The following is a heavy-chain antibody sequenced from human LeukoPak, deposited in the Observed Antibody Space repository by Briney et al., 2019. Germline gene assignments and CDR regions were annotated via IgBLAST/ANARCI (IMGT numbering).Heavy chain of an antibody. CDR3: ARARGSSGSYRPYWYFDL. V-gene: IGHV4-59*11. CDR2: IYYSGST. CDR1: GGSISSHY. D-gene: IGHD1-26*01. Sequence: PSETLSLTCTVSGGSISSHYWSWIRQPPGKGLEWIGYIYYSGSTNYNPSLKSRVTISVDTSKNQFSLKLSSVTAADTAVYYCARARGSSGSYRPYWYFDLWGRGTLVTVSS. J-gene: IGHJ2*01.